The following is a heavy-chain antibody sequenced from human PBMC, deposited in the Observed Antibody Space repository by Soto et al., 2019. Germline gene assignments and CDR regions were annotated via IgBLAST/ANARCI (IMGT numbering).Heavy chain of an antibody. D-gene: IGHD1-7*01. CDR3: VTRTKLDY. Sequence: SETLSLTCTVSGGSISSSSYYWGWIRQPPGKGLEWIGSIYYSGSTYYNPSLKSRVTISVDTSKNQFSLKLSSVTAADTAVYYCVTRTKLDYWAQGTLDTVSS. CDR1: GGSISSSSYY. J-gene: IGHJ4*02. V-gene: IGHV4-39*01. CDR2: IYYSGST.